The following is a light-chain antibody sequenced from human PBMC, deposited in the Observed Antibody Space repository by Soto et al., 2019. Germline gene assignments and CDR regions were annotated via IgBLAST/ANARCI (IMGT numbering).Light chain of an antibody. J-gene: IGLJ1*01. CDR2: EVS. V-gene: IGLV2-8*01. CDR3: AAWDDILNGYV. CDR1: SSDVGGYNY. Sequence: QSALTQPPSASGSPGQSVTISCTGTSSDVGGYNYVSWYQQHPGKAPKLMIYEVSKRPSGVPDRFSGSKSGTSASLVIRGLQSEDEADYYCAAWDDILNGYVFGGGTKLTVL.